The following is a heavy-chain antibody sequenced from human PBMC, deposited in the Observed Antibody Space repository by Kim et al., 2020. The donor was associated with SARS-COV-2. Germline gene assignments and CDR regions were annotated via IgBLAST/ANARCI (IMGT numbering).Heavy chain of an antibody. V-gene: IGHV4-30-4*01. CDR2: IYHSGST. J-gene: IGHJ4*02. D-gene: IGHD3-22*01. CDR1: GGSISSGDYY. CDR3: ARGSDLPGYYYDSSVYYPRYFDY. Sequence: SETLSLTCTVSGGSISSGDYYWSWIRQPPGKGLEWIGYIYHSGSTYYNPSLKSRVTISVDTPKNQFSLKLSSVTAADTAMYYCARGSDLPGYYYDSSVYYPRYFDYWGQGTLVTVSS.